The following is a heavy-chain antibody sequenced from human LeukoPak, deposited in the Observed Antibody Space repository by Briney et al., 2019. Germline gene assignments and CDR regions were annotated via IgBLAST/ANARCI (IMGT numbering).Heavy chain of an antibody. CDR1: GGSISSYY. CDR3: ARVAAGGFGHYYYMDV. CDR2: IYYSGST. J-gene: IGHJ6*03. Sequence: SETLSLTCTVSGGSISSYYWSWIRQPPGKGLEWIGYIYYSGSTNYNPSLKSRVTISVDTSKNQFSLKPSSVTAADTAVYYCARVAAGGFGHYYYMDVWGKGTTFTVSS. D-gene: IGHD3-10*01. V-gene: IGHV4-59*01.